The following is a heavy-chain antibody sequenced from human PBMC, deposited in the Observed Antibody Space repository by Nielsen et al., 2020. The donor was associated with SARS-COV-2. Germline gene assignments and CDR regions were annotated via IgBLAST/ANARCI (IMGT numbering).Heavy chain of an antibody. D-gene: IGHD3-22*01. V-gene: IGHV3-30*04. CDR3: ARDSWDSLRYFVH. CDR1: GFTFSHYA. J-gene: IGHJ4*02. CDR2: ISYDGSNK. Sequence: GESLKISCVASGFTFSHYAIHWVRQAPGKVLEWVAIISYDGSNKYYADPVKGRFTISRDDSKNTLYLQMNSLRPEDTAVYYCARDSWDSLRYFVHWGQGAQVTVSS.